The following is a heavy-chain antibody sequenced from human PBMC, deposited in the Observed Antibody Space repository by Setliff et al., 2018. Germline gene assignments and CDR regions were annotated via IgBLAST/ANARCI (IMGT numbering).Heavy chain of an antibody. V-gene: IGHV3-23*01. D-gene: IGHD5-18*01. CDR3: AKFVGYTYGYDY. CDR1: GFTFSSYA. J-gene: IGHJ4*02. Sequence: PGGSLRLSCAGSGFTFSSYAMSWVRQAQGKGLEWVADISTSGGSTYYADSVKGRFTISRDNAKNSLFLQMNSLRAEDTALYYCAKFVGYTYGYDYWGRGTLVTVSS. CDR2: ISTSGGST.